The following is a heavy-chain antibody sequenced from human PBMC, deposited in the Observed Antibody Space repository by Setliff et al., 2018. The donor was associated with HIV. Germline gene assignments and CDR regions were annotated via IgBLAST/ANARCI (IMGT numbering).Heavy chain of an antibody. CDR3: ARVRLTMIMMVDYFDQ. V-gene: IGHV4-30-2*01. CDR1: GGSISSGGYS. CDR2: IYHSGST. D-gene: IGHD3-22*01. Sequence: PSETLSLTCAVSGGSISSGGYSWNWIRQPPGKGLEWIGYIYHSGSTFYNPSLKSRLTLSIDTSKNQFSLKLTPVTAADTAVYYCARVRLTMIMMVDYFDQWGQGTLVTVSS. J-gene: IGHJ4*02.